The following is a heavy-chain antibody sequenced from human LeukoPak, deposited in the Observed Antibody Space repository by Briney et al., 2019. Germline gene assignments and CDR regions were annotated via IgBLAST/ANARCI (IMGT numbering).Heavy chain of an antibody. CDR2: ISGSGGST. V-gene: IGHV3-23*01. D-gene: IGHD4-17*01. CDR3: AKEYGDYGGWLSYYYYYMDV. Sequence: PGGSLRLSCAASGFTFSSYSMNWVRQAPGKGLEWVSAISGSGGSTYYADSVKGRFTISRDNSKNTLYLQMNSLRAEDTAVYYCAKEYGDYGGWLSYYYYYMDVWGKGTTVTISS. CDR1: GFTFSSYS. J-gene: IGHJ6*03.